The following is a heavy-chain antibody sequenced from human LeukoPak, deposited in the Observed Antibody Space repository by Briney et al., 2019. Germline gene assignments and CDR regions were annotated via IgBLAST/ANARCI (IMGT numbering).Heavy chain of an antibody. J-gene: IGHJ2*01. V-gene: IGHV4-34*01. CDR3: ARLRLPLSVTTPRINWYFDL. D-gene: IGHD4-17*01. Sequence: PSDTLSLTCAVYGGSFSGYYWSWIRQPPGKGLEWIGEINHSGSTNYNPSLKSRVTISVDTSKNQFSLKLSSVTAADTAVYYCARLRLPLSVTTPRINWYFDLWGRGTLVTVSS. CDR1: GGSFSGYY. CDR2: INHSGST.